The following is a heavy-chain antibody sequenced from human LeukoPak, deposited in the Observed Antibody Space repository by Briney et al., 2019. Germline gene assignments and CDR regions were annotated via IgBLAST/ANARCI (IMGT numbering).Heavy chain of an antibody. CDR1: GYTFITYY. D-gene: IGHD5-18*01. J-gene: IGHJ1*01. V-gene: IGHV1-46*01. CDR3: ARDPTDTAMAQEYFQH. CDR2: INPSGGST. Sequence: VSVKVSCKASGYTFITYYMHWVRQAPGQGLEWMGIINPSGGSTSYAQKLQGRVTMTTDTSTSTAYMELRSLRSDDTAVYYCARDPTDTAMAQEYFQHWGQGTLVTVSS.